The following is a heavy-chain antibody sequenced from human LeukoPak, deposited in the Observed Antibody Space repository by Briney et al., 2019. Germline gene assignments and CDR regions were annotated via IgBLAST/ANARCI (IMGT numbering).Heavy chain of an antibody. CDR2: IYPGDSDT. Sequence: GESLKISCKGSGYSFTSYWIGWVRQMPGKGLEWMGIIYPGDSDTRYSPSFQGQVTISADKSISTAYLQWSSLKASDTAMYYCARVGRYQLHYYDSSGYLSPFDYWGQGTLVTVSS. CDR3: ARVGRYQLHYYDSSGYLSPFDY. J-gene: IGHJ4*02. CDR1: GYSFTSYW. D-gene: IGHD3-22*01. V-gene: IGHV5-51*01.